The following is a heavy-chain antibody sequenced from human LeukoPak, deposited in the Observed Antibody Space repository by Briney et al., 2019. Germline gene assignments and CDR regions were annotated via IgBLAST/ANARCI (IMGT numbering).Heavy chain of an antibody. CDR3: AKYDILTGYSSSYYYYYGMGV. J-gene: IGHJ6*02. Sequence: ASVKVSCKASGYTFTGYYMHWVRQAPGQGLEWMGWINPNSGGTNYAQKFQGRVTMTRDTSISTAYMELSRLRSDDTAVYYCAKYDILTGYSSSYYYYYGMGVWGQGTTVTVSS. V-gene: IGHV1-2*02. CDR2: INPNSGGT. D-gene: IGHD3-9*01. CDR1: GYTFTGYY.